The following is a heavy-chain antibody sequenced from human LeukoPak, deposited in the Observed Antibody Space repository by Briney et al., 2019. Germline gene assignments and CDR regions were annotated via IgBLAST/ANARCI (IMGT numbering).Heavy chain of an antibody. D-gene: IGHD5-12*01. CDR3: ARAPFGGVATVGAFDI. Sequence: GGSLRLSCAASGFTFSSYWMHWVRQAPGKGLVWVSRINSDGSSTSYADSVKGRFTISRANATTTLYLQMNSLRAEDTAVYSCARAPFGGVATVGAFDIWGQGTMVTVSS. J-gene: IGHJ3*02. CDR2: INSDGSST. V-gene: IGHV3-74*01. CDR1: GFTFSSYW.